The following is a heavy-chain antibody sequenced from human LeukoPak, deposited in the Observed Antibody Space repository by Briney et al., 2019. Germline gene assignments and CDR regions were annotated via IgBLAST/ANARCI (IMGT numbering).Heavy chain of an antibody. CDR3: ARQDMVRPDEHNWFDP. Sequence: ASGTLSLTCTVSGGSISSSSYYWGWIRQPPGKGLEWIGSIYYSGSTYYNPSLKSRVTISVDTSKNQFSLKLSSVTAADTAVYYCARQDMVRPDEHNWFDPWGQGTLVTVSS. J-gene: IGHJ5*02. CDR1: GGSISSSSYY. CDR2: IYYSGST. V-gene: IGHV4-39*01. D-gene: IGHD3-10*01.